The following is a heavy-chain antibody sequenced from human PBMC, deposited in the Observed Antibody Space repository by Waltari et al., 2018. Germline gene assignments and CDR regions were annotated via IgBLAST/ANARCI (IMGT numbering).Heavy chain of an antibody. D-gene: IGHD2-2*01. CDR1: GFSFTSYF. V-gene: IGHV3-23*01. CDR3: AREKSSWLPTY. J-gene: IGHJ4*02. CDR2: STSSGGDT. Sequence: EVQLLESGGGLVQPGGSLQLSCAASGFSFTSYFMSWVRQAPGKGREWGAGSTSSGGDTAYADSVQGRFTISRDNSNNTLFLQMSSLSAEDTAVYYCAREKSSWLPTYWGQGTLVTVSS.